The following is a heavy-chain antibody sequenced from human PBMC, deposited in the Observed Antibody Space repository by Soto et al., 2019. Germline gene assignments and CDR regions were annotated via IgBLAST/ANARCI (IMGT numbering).Heavy chain of an antibody. CDR3: ARDPVAAPGEIYYYYYGMDV. J-gene: IGHJ6*02. CDR2: IYYSGST. V-gene: IGHV4-31*03. Sequence: QVQLQESGPGLVKPSQTLSLTCTVSGGSISSGGYYWSWIRQHPGKGLEWIGYIYYSGSTYYNPSLKSRVTISEDTSKNQFSLKLSSVTAADTAVYYCARDPVAAPGEIYYYYYGMDVWGQGTTVTVSS. CDR1: GGSISSGGYY. D-gene: IGHD6-19*01.